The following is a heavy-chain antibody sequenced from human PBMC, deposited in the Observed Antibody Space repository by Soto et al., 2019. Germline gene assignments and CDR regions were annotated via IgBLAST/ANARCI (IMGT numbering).Heavy chain of an antibody. CDR2: ISYDGSNK. CDR3: AKVNYYDSSGYYYYGMDV. CDR1: GFTFSSYG. J-gene: IGHJ6*02. D-gene: IGHD3-22*01. V-gene: IGHV3-30*18. Sequence: HPGGSLRLSCAASGFTFSSYGMHWVRQAPGKGLEWVAVISYDGSNKYYADSVKGRFTISRDNSKNTLYLQMNSLRAEDTAVYYCAKVNYYDSSGYYYYGMDVWGQGTTVTVSS.